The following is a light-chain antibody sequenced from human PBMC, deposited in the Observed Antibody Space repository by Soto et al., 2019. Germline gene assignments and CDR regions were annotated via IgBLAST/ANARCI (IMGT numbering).Light chain of an antibody. CDR2: KAS. Sequence: DIQLTQSPSFLSASVGDRVTITCRASQGIAGSLAWYQQKPGKAPKLLIYKASTLKSGVPSRFSGSGSGTEFTLTISSLQPDDFATYYCQHYNSYSEAFGQGTKVDIK. CDR3: QHYNSYSEA. J-gene: IGKJ1*01. CDR1: QGIAGS. V-gene: IGKV1-5*03.